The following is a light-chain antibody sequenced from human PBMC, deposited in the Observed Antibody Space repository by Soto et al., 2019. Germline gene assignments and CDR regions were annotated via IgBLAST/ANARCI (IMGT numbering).Light chain of an antibody. CDR2: LVS. J-gene: IGKJ3*01. V-gene: IGKV2-28*01. CDR1: QSLLHYNGYNY. Sequence: DIVMTQSPLSLPVTPGEPASISCRSSQSLLHYNGYNYLDWYLQKPGQSPQLLIYLVSNRASGVSDRFSGSGSGTDFTLKISRVEAEDVGVYYCMQALQTPFTFGPGTKVDIK. CDR3: MQALQTPFT.